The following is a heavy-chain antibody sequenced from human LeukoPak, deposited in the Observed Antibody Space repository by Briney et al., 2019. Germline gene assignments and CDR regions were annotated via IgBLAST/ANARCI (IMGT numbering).Heavy chain of an antibody. CDR1: GLTLNRYW. Sequence: PGGSLRLSCAASGLTLNRYWMSWVRQAPGKGLEWVANIEQDGSEKDCVDSVKGRFTISRDNAKNSLYLQMHSLRVEDTAVYYCARDTRGYASFDYWGQGTLVTVSS. V-gene: IGHV3-7*04. D-gene: IGHD2-2*01. J-gene: IGHJ4*02. CDR2: IEQDGSEK. CDR3: ARDTRGYASFDY.